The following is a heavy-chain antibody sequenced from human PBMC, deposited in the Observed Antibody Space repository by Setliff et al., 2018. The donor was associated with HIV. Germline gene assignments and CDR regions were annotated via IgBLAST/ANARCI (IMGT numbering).Heavy chain of an antibody. D-gene: IGHD1-1*01. V-gene: IGHV4-39*02. CDR1: GDSMSSGSYF. Sequence: LSLTCSVSGDSMSSGSYFWGWTRQTPGKGLEWIGNIYYTGFAYYNPSLKSRVTISLDTSKTHFYLNLTSVTDADTAVYFCAREGRGDPAVATTRIDYWGQGKLVTVSS. J-gene: IGHJ4*02. CDR3: AREGRGDPAVATTRIDY. CDR2: IYYTGFA.